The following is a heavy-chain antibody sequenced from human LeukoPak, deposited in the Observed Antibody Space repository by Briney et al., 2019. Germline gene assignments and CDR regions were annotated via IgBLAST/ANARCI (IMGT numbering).Heavy chain of an antibody. D-gene: IGHD2-15*01. Sequence: ASVKVSCKASGYTFTSYDINWVRQATGQGLEWMGWMNPNSGNTGYAQKLQGRVTMTTDTSTSTAYMELRSLRSDDTAVYYCARDQRYCSGGSCADYWGQGTLVTVSS. J-gene: IGHJ4*02. CDR2: MNPNSGNT. CDR1: GYTFTSYD. V-gene: IGHV1-8*01. CDR3: ARDQRYCSGGSCADY.